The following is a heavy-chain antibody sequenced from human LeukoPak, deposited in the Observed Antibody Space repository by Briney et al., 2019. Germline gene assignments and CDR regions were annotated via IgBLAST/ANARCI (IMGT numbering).Heavy chain of an antibody. CDR3: ARGFYYDSSGYYGWIDY. CDR2: IYPGDSDT. CDR1: GYIFTSYW. Sequence: GESLKISCKGSGYIFTSYWIGWVRPMPGKGLEWMGIIYPGDSDTRYSPSFQGQVTISADKSISTAYLQWSSLKASDTAMYYCARGFYYDSSGYYGWIDYWGQGTLVTVSS. D-gene: IGHD3-22*01. V-gene: IGHV5-51*01. J-gene: IGHJ4*02.